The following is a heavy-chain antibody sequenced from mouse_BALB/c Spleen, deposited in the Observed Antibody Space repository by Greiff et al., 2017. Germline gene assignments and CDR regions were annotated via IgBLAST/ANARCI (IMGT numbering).Heavy chain of an antibody. CDR1: GFSLTGYG. Sequence: VQRVESGPGLVAPSQSLSITCTVSGFSLTGYGVNWVRQPPGKGLEWLGMIWGDGSTDYNSALKSRLSISKDNSKSQVFLKMNSLQTDDTARYYCAREFYGYSAWFAYWGQGTLVTVSA. V-gene: IGHV2-6-7*01. J-gene: IGHJ3*01. CDR2: IWGDGST. D-gene: IGHD2-2*01. CDR3: AREFYGYSAWFAY.